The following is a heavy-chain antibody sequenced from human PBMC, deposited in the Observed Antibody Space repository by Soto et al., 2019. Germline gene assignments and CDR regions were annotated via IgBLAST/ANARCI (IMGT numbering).Heavy chain of an antibody. Sequence: GGSLRLSCAASGFTFSSYAMAGVLQAPGKGLEWVSAISGSGGSTYYADSVKGRFTISRDNSKNTLYLQMNSLRAEDTAVYYCAKAPWGVATIFDYYYMDVWGKGTTVTVSS. CDR1: GFTFSSYA. J-gene: IGHJ6*03. CDR3: AKAPWGVATIFDYYYMDV. CDR2: ISGSGGST. D-gene: IGHD5-12*01. V-gene: IGHV3-23*01.